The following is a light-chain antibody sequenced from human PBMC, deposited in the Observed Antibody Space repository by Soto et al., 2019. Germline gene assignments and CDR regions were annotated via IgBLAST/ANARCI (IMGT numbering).Light chain of an antibody. CDR2: GAS. J-gene: IGKJ2*01. CDR1: QSVSSN. Sequence: EIVMTQSPATLSVSPGERATLSCRASQSVSSNLAWYQRKPGQAPRLLIYGASTRATGIPARFSGSGSGTHFTLTISSLQSEDFALYYCQQYDNWPRTFGQGTKLEIK. V-gene: IGKV3-15*01. CDR3: QQYDNWPRT.